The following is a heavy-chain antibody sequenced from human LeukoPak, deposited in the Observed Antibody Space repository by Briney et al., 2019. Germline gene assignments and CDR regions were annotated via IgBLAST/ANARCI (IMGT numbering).Heavy chain of an antibody. CDR2: ISAYNGNT. Sequence: GASVKDSSKASGYTFTSYGISWVRQAPGQGLEWIGWISAYNGNTNYAQKLQGRVTMTTDTSTSTAYMEVRSLRSDDTAVYYCARWYYDILTGYYKIVQLYYGARGNLVTVSS. V-gene: IGHV1-18*01. J-gene: IGHJ4*02. D-gene: IGHD3-9*01. CDR3: ARWYYDILTGYYKIVQLYY. CDR1: GYTFTSYG.